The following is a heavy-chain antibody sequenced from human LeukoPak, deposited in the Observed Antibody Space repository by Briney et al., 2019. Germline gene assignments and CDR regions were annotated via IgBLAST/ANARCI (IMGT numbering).Heavy chain of an antibody. D-gene: IGHD3-10*01. J-gene: IGHJ4*02. CDR2: ISGSGGST. V-gene: IGHV3-23*01. CDR1: GFTFSSYA. Sequence: GGSLRLSCAASGFTFSSYAMSWVRQAPGKGLEWVSAISGSGGSTYYADSVKGRFTISRDNSKNTLYLQMNSLRAEDTAVYYCARSYGSGSYYTPGYWGQGTLVTVSS. CDR3: ARSYGSGSYYTPGY.